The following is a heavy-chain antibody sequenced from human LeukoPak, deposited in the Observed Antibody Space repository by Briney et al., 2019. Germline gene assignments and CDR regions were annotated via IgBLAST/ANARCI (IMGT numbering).Heavy chain of an antibody. Sequence: GGSLRLPCAASGFTFSSYDMHWGRQATGKGVEWVSAFGTAADPYYPRSVKRPFTISTENAKNSLYLQMNSLRAGDTAVYYCARGVYDSSGYYSYFDYWGQGTLVTVSS. V-gene: IGHV3-13*05. J-gene: IGHJ4*02. D-gene: IGHD3-22*01. CDR3: ARGVYDSSGYYSYFDY. CDR1: GFTFSSYD. CDR2: FGTAADP.